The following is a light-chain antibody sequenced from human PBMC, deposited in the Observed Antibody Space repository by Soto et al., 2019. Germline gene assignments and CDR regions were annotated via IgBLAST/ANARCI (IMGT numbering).Light chain of an antibody. J-gene: IGLJ1*01. CDR1: SPKNGAGYD. Sequence: SVVTQPPPVSWGPWQRVTLSLPGGSPKNGAGYDVHWYQQLPGTAPKLLIYGNSNRPSGVPDRFSGSKSGTSASLAITGLQAEDEADYYCQSYDSSLSVPLVFGTGTKVTVL. V-gene: IGLV1-40*02. CDR2: GNS. CDR3: QSYDSSLSVPLV.